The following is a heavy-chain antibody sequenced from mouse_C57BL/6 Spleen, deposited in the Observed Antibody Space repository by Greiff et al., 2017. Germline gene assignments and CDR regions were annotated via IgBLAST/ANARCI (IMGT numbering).Heavy chain of an antibody. CDR3: ARDLSYGSSYWFAD. CDR1: GFTFSSYA. D-gene: IGHD1-1*01. V-gene: IGHV5-4*01. J-gene: IGHJ3*01. CDR2: ISDGGSYT. Sequence: EVKLVESGGGLVKPGGSLKLSCAASGFTFSSYAMSWVRQTPEKRLEWVATISDGGSYTYYPDNVKGRFTISRDNAKNNLYLQMSHLKSEDTAMYYCARDLSYGSSYWFADWGQGTLVTVSA.